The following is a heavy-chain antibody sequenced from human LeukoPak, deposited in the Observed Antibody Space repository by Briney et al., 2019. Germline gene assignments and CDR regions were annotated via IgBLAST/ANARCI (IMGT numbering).Heavy chain of an antibody. Sequence: GGSLRVSCAASGFTFSSYAMNWVRQAPGKGLEWVSFISSSSSYIYYGDSVKGRFTISRDNSKNTLYLQMNSLRAEDTAVYYCAKELNIGLTSSGWDWGQGTLVTVSS. CDR2: ISSSSSYI. V-gene: IGHV3-21*01. D-gene: IGHD6-19*01. CDR3: AKELNIGLTSSGWD. J-gene: IGHJ4*02. CDR1: GFTFSSYA.